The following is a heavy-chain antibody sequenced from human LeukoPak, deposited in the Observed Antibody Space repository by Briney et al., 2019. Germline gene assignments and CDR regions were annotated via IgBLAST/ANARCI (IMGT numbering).Heavy chain of an antibody. CDR3: ARQPAVYDYGLDV. V-gene: IGHV1-18*01. CDR1: GYSFTTYA. J-gene: IGHJ6*02. Sequence: ASVKVSCKASGYSFTTYAISWVRQAPGQGLEWMGWISVYNGNTNYAQKVQGRVTMTTDTSTSTAYMELRSLRSDDTAVYYCARQPAVYDYGLDVWGQGTTVTVSS. D-gene: IGHD4-17*01. CDR2: ISVYNGNT.